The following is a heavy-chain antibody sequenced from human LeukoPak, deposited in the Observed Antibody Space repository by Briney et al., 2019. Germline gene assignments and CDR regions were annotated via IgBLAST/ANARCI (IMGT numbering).Heavy chain of an antibody. CDR2: IKSKTDGGTT. CDR1: GFTFSNAW. V-gene: IGHV3-15*01. J-gene: IGHJ4*02. D-gene: IGHD5-12*01. Sequence: GGSLRLSCAASGFTFSNAWMNWVRQAPGKGLEWVGRIKSKTDGGTTDYAAPVRGRFTISRDDSKNTLYLQMNSLKTEDTAVYYCTGQYGYSGYDSLDYWGQGTLVTVSS. CDR3: TGQYGYSGYDSLDY.